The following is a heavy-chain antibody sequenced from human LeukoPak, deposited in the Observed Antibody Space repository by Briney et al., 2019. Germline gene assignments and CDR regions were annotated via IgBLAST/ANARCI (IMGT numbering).Heavy chain of an antibody. Sequence: GGSLRLSCAASGFTFSSYAMSWVRQAPGKGLEWVSAISGSGGSTYYADSVKGRFTISRDNPGNVFYLQMDSLRAEDTAVYYCTRVAQSGPTGWFDPWGQGTLVTVSS. CDR1: GFTFSSYA. J-gene: IGHJ5*02. V-gene: IGHV3-23*01. D-gene: IGHD1-1*01. CDR2: ISGSGGST. CDR3: TRVAQSGPTGWFDP.